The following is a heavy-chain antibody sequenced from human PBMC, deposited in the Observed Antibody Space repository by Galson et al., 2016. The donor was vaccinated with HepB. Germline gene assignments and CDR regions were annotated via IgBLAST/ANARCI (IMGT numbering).Heavy chain of an antibody. CDR2: ISDSGRTT. D-gene: IGHD5-12*01. CDR1: GFAFSSYA. CDR3: ANLRGGYSGPRYYDYYNGMDP. V-gene: IGHV3-23*01. Sequence: SLRLSCAASGFAFSSYAMSWVRQAPGKGLEWVSAISDSGRTTYYTDSVKGRFTISRDNSRNTLHLQMNSLTAEDTAIYYCANLRGGYSGPRYYDYYNGMDPWGQGTLVTVSS. J-gene: IGHJ5*02.